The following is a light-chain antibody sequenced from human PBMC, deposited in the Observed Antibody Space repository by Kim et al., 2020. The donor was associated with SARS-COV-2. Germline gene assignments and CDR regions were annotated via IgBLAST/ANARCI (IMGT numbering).Light chain of an antibody. J-gene: IGLJ2*01. V-gene: IGLV1-40*01. Sequence: QRVTICCTGNSYNIGAGYDVHWYQRLPGAAPKLLIDGNRNRPSGVPDRFSGSKSGTSASLAITGLQADDEADYYCQSYDSILSGSVFGGGTQLTVL. CDR1: SYNIGAGYD. CDR2: GNR. CDR3: QSYDSILSGSV.